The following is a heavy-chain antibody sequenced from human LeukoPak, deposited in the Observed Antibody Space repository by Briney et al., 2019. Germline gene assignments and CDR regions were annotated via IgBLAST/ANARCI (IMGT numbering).Heavy chain of an antibody. D-gene: IGHD3-16*02. CDR3: ARVRGDYVWGSYRRDKDYYYYYYMDV. Sequence: GASVKVSCKASGYTFTSSSINWVRQATGQGLEWMGWMNPDSGNTGYAQKFQGRVTMTRDTSISTAYMELSRLRSDDTAVYYCARVRGDYVWGSYRRDKDYYYYYYMDVWGKGTTVTVSS. CDR1: GYTFTSSS. CDR2: MNPDSGNT. V-gene: IGHV1-8*02. J-gene: IGHJ6*03.